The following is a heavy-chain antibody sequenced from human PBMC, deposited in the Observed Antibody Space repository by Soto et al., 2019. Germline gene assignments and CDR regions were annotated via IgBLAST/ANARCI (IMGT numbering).Heavy chain of an antibody. Sequence: GGSLRLSCAASGFAFSDYAMSWVRQAPGKGLEWVSHIIGSGESAYYADSVKGRFTVSRDNSKNTVYLQMNSLRVEDTAVYYCSKSTIFGMVSPRTTLEDWGRGTRVTVSS. J-gene: IGHJ4*02. V-gene: IGHV3-23*01. D-gene: IGHD3-3*01. CDR3: SKSTIFGMVSPRTTLED. CDR1: GFAFSDYA. CDR2: IIGSGESA.